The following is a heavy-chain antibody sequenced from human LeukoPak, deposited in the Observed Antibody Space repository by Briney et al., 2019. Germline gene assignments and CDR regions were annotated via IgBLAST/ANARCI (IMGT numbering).Heavy chain of an antibody. Sequence: PSETLSLTCAVSGCSISSRNYYWGWIRQPPGKRLEWIGHIYYSGFTYYNPSLRSRVTISADTSKHQFSLKLSSVTAADTGVYYCASNYTSSWQDYYYMDVWGKGTTVTVSS. D-gene: IGHD6-13*01. J-gene: IGHJ6*03. CDR1: GCSISSRNYY. CDR3: ASNYTSSWQDYYYMDV. V-gene: IGHV4-39*01. CDR2: IYYSGFT.